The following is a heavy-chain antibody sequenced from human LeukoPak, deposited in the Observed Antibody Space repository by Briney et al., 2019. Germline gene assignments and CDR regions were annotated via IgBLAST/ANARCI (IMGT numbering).Heavy chain of an antibody. CDR3: ARIRGDNSKCDY. J-gene: IGHJ4*02. Sequence: GESLKISCKGSGYSFPAYWIGWVRQMPGKGLEWMGIIFPGDSDTRYSPSFQGQVTISADKSLSTAYLQWSSLKASDTAMYYCARIRGDNSKCDYWRQGTLVTVSS. CDR2: IFPGDSDT. V-gene: IGHV5-51*01. D-gene: IGHD4-23*01. CDR1: GYSFPAYW.